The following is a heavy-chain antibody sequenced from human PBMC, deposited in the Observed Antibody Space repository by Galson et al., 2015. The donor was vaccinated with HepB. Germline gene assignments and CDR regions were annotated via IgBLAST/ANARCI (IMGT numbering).Heavy chain of an antibody. CDR3: ARGGQLWPYGMDV. J-gene: IGHJ6*02. CDR1: GFTFSRYG. CDR2: IWNDGSNK. Sequence: SLRLSCAASGFTFSRYGMHWVRQAPGKGLEWVAVIWNDGSNKYYADSVKGRFTISRNNPKNTLYLQMNSLRAEDTAVYYCARGGQLWPYGMDVWGQGTTVIVSS. V-gene: IGHV3-33*01. D-gene: IGHD5-18*01.